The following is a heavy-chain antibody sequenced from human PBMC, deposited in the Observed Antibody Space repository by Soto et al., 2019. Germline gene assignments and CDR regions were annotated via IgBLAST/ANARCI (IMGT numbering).Heavy chain of an antibody. Sequence: LRLSCISSGFTFRTYTMNWVRQAPGKGLEWVSGIRGLSPYTFYAESVKGRFTISRDNAKNSLYLQMNSLRAEDTAVYYCARDRGYDAHDYYYNAMDVWGQGTTVTVSS. CDR3: ARDRGYDAHDYYYNAMDV. J-gene: IGHJ6*02. V-gene: IGHV3-21*01. D-gene: IGHD2-15*01. CDR2: IRGLSPYT. CDR1: GFTFRTYT.